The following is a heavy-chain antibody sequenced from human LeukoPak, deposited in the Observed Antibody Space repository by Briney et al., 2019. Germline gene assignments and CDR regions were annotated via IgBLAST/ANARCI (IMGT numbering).Heavy chain of an antibody. J-gene: IGHJ4*02. CDR1: GYTFSTYA. CDR3: AMSVEMPPIPSFDY. CDR2: INVGNGDT. V-gene: IGHV1-3*01. D-gene: IGHD5-24*01. Sequence: GASVKVSCKTSGYTFSTYAVHWVRQAPGQRLEWMGWINVGNGDTKYSQKFQGRVVITRDASATTSYLELNSLRSEDTAVYYCAMSVEMPPIPSFDYWGQGTLVTVSS.